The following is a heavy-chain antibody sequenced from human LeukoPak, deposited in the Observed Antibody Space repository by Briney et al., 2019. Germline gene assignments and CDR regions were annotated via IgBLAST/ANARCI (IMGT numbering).Heavy chain of an antibody. J-gene: IGHJ4*02. CDR2: ISYDGRNK. V-gene: IGHV3-30*18. Sequence: GGSLRLSCAASGFTFSSYWMSWVRQAPGKGLVWVAVISYDGRNKHYPDSVKGRFTISRDISTDTLWLQMDSLRTEDTAVYYCAKGPLRGTAAAIDYWGQGALVTVSS. CDR3: AKGPLRGTAAAIDY. D-gene: IGHD2-2*01. CDR1: GFTFSSYW.